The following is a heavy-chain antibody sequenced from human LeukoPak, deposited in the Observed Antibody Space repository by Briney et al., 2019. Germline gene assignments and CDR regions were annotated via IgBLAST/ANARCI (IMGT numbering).Heavy chain of an antibody. CDR3: ARDAGRVWGNYRELDY. V-gene: IGHV1-18*01. J-gene: IGHJ4*02. CDR2: ISGYDGNT. D-gene: IGHD3-16*02. CDR1: GYTFTIYG. Sequence: ASVKVSCKASGYTFTIYGISWVRQAPGQGLEWMGWISGYDGNTNYAQNLQGRVTMTTDTSTSTAYMELRSLRSDDTAVYYCARDAGRVWGNYRELDYWGQGTLVTVSS.